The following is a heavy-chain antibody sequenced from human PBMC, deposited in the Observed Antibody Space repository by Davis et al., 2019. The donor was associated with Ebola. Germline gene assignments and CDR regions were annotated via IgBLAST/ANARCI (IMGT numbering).Heavy chain of an antibody. CDR1: GFSLRSYG. CDR3: AKDIDYDRGAFDS. D-gene: IGHD4-17*01. Sequence: GGPLRLPCAALGFSLRSYGLGWVPQAPGKGLEWVAFIWSYKSNEDYLNSVKGRFTISRDNSKNMLYLEMRHLRPEDTAVYYCAKDIDYDRGAFDSWGQGTLVTVSS. CDR2: IWSYKSNE. J-gene: IGHJ4*02. V-gene: IGHV3-30*02.